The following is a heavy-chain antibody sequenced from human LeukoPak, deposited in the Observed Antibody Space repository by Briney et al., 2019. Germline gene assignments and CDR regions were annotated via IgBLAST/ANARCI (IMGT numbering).Heavy chain of an antibody. J-gene: IGHJ4*02. CDR3: ARLRAGSSGSYYFDY. Sequence: GGSLRLSCAASGFTFSDYYMSWIRQAPGEGLEWISYISSSGGTISYADSVKGRLTISRDIAKNSLYLQMNSLRAEDTAVYYCARLRAGSSGSYYFDYWGQGTLVTVSS. D-gene: IGHD3-22*01. CDR1: GFTFSDYY. V-gene: IGHV3-11*01. CDR2: ISSSGGTI.